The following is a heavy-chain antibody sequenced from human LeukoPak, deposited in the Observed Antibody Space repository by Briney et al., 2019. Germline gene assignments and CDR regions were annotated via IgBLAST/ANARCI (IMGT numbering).Heavy chain of an antibody. J-gene: IGHJ5*02. CDR3: ARGGSGWYLNWFDP. CDR2: IYYSGTT. V-gene: IGHV4-39*01. Sequence: YPGGSLRLSCAASGFTFSSYAMHWVRQPPGKGLEWIGSIYYSGTTYYNPSLKSRVTISVDTSKYQFSLKLSSVTAADTAVYYCARGGSGWYLNWFDPWGQGTLVTVSS. D-gene: IGHD6-19*01. CDR1: GFTFSSYAMH.